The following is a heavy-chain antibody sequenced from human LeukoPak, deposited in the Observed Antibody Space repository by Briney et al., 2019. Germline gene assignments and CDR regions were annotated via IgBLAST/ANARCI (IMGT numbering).Heavy chain of an antibody. D-gene: IGHD4/OR15-4a*01. V-gene: IGHV3-30*02. CDR2: IRYDGTNK. Sequence: GGSLRLSCAASGFTFSTYGMHWVRQAPGKGLEWVTFIRYDGTNKYYADSVKGRFTISRDNSKNTLYLQMNSLRAEDTAVYYCARRAGAYSHPYDYWGQGTLVTVSS. J-gene: IGHJ4*02. CDR3: ARRAGAYSHPYDY. CDR1: GFTFSTYG.